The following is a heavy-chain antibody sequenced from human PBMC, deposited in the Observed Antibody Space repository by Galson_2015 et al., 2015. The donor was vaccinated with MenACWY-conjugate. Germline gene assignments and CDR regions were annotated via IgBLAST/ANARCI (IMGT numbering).Heavy chain of an antibody. Sequence: SLRLSCAASGFTLSTYWMSWARQAPGQGLEWVANIKQDGSVKYYVGSVKGRFTISRDNAKNSVYLQMNSLGADDTAVYYCAREEWRSGSGSYNSYWGQGTLVTVSS. CDR2: IKQDGSVK. V-gene: IGHV3-7*03. D-gene: IGHD3-10*01. CDR3: AREEWRSGSGSYNSY. J-gene: IGHJ4*02. CDR1: GFTLSTYW.